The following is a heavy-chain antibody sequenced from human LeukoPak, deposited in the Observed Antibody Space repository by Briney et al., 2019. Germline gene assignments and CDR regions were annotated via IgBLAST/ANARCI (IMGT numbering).Heavy chain of an antibody. CDR2: VIPILGIA. J-gene: IGHJ4*02. CDR1: GGTFSNCA. CDR3: ARHVSPSGNFDY. V-gene: IGHV1-69*04. Sequence: GASVKVSCKASGGTFSNCAVSWVRQAPGQGLEWMGRVIPILGIADYARRFQGRVTFSADKSTGTAYMEVNSLRSEDTAVYYCARHVSPSGNFDYWGQGTLVTVSS. D-gene: IGHD1-14*01.